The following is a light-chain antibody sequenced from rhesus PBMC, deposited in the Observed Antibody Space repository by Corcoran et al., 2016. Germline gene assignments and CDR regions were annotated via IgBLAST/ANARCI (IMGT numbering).Light chain of an antibody. CDR2: KAS. V-gene: IGKV1-22*01. CDR3: LQYSSSPWT. CDR1: QGISSW. Sequence: DIQMTQSPSSLSASIGDKVTITCHASQGISSWLAWYQQKPGKAPKLLIDKASSLQSGVPSRVSGSGYGTDFTLTSSSLQPEDFATYYCLQYSSSPWTFGQGTKVEIK. J-gene: IGKJ1*01.